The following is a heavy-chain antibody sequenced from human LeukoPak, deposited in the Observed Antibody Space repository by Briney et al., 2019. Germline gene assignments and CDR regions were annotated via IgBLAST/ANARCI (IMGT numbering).Heavy chain of an antibody. CDR3: VRGIVGTTRHFDF. J-gene: IGHJ4*02. V-gene: IGHV3-33*01. CDR1: GFTFSSYG. D-gene: IGHD1-26*01. CDR2: IWYDGSNK. Sequence: GGSLRLSCAASGFTFSSYGMHWVRQAPRKGMEWVAVIWYDGSNKYYADSVKGRFTISGDNSKNTLYLQMNSLRAEDTAVYYCVRGIVGTTRHFDFWGQGTLVTVSS.